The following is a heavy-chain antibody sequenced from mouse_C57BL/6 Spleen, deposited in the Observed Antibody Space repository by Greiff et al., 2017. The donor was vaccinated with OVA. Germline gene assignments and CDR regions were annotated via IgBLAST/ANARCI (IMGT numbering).Heavy chain of an antibody. CDR3: ARLGTTVVATGFDY. CDR1: GYTFTDYY. CDR2: IYPGSGNT. Sequence: VQLQQSGAELVRPGASVKLSCKASGYTFTDYYINWVKQRPGQGLEWIARIYPGSGNTYYNEKFKGKATLTAEKSSSTAYMQLSSLTSEDSAVYFCARLGTTVVATGFDYWGQGTTLTVSS. J-gene: IGHJ2*01. V-gene: IGHV1-76*01. D-gene: IGHD1-1*01.